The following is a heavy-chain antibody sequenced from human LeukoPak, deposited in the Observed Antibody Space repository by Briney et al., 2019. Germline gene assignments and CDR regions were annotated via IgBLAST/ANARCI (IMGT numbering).Heavy chain of an antibody. CDR3: ASSVGYNKAGYYYYLDF. J-gene: IGHJ6*03. Sequence: ASVTVSFKASGYTLTGSYMHWVRPAPGQGLEWMGWINPNTGGTNYAQKFQGRVTMTWDTSISTAYMELSSLRSDDTAVYYCASSVGYNKAGYYYYLDFWGKGTTVTVSS. D-gene: IGHD5-24*01. CDR2: INPNTGGT. CDR1: GYTLTGSY. V-gene: IGHV1-2*02.